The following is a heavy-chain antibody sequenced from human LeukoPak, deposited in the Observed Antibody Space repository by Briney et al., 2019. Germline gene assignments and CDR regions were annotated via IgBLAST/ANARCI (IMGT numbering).Heavy chain of an antibody. CDR3: ARDPSPYTGSYFDY. CDR2: INPNSGGT. CDR1: GYTFTGYY. V-gene: IGHV1-2*02. J-gene: IGHJ4*02. D-gene: IGHD1-26*01. Sequence: GASVKVSCKASGYTFTGYYMHWVRQAPGQGLEWMGWINPNSGGTNYAQKFQGRVTMTRDTSISTAYMELSRLRSDDTAVYYCARDPSPYTGSYFDYWGQGTLVTVSS.